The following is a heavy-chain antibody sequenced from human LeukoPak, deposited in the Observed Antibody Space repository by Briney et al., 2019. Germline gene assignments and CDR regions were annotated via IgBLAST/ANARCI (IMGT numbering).Heavy chain of an antibody. Sequence: SQTLSLTCTVSGGSISSGGYYWSWIRQPPGKGLEWIGYIYHSGSTYYNPSLKSRVTISVDRSKNQFSLKLSSVTAADTAVYYCARDAPSINYYYYYMDVWGKGTTVTVSS. CDR1: GGSISSGGYY. CDR2: IYHSGST. CDR3: ARDAPSINYYYYYMDV. V-gene: IGHV4-30-2*01. D-gene: IGHD3-3*02. J-gene: IGHJ6*03.